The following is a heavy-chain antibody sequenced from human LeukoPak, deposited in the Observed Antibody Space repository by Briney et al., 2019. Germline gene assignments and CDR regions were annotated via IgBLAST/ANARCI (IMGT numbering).Heavy chain of an antibody. Sequence: GGSLRLSCAASGFTFSKHWMHWVRQAPGKGLEWVSSISSSSSYIYYADSVKGRFTISRDNAKNSLYLQMNSLRAEDTAVYYCARESIAVAGRGYFQHWGQGTLVTVSS. D-gene: IGHD6-19*01. CDR2: ISSSSSYI. V-gene: IGHV3-21*01. CDR1: GFTFSKHW. CDR3: ARESIAVAGRGYFQH. J-gene: IGHJ1*01.